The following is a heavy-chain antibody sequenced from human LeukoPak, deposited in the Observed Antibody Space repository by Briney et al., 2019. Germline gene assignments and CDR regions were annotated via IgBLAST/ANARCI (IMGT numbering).Heavy chain of an antibody. CDR1: GYSVSSGYY. CDR2: IYRSGST. J-gene: IGHJ4*02. Sequence: SETLSLTCTVSGYSVSSGYYWVWIRQPPGKGLEWIGSIYRSGSTNYNPSLKSRVTISVDTSKNQFSLKLSSVTAADTAVYYCARQVGEVKGLLWFGELVRYYFDYWGQGTLVTVSS. D-gene: IGHD3-10*01. V-gene: IGHV4-38-2*02. CDR3: ARQVGEVKGLLWFGELVRYYFDY.